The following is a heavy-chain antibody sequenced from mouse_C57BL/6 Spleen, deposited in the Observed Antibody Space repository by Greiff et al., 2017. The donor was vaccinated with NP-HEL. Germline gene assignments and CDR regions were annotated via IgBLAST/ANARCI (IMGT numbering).Heavy chain of an antibody. CDR2: IDPENGDT. J-gene: IGHJ3*01. D-gene: IGHD2-12*01. CDR1: GFNIKDDY. CDR3: TISYSAFAY. V-gene: IGHV14-4*01. Sequence: VQLQQSGAELVRPGASVKLSCTASGFNIKDDYMHWVKQRPEQGLEWIGWIDPENGDTEYASKFQGKATITADTSSNTAYLQLSSLTSEDTAVYYCTISYSAFAYWGQGTLVTVSA.